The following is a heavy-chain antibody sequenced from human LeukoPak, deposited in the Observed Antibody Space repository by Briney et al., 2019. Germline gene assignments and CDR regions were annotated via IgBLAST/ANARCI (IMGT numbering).Heavy chain of an antibody. Sequence: GGSLRLSCAVSGVTFSSYEVNWVRQAPGKGLEWLSYISGSGTTIYYADSVKGRFTVSRDNAKNSLYPQMNSLRAEDTAVYYCAGRFLEWSDVWGQGTLVTVSS. CDR2: ISGSGTTI. J-gene: IGHJ4*02. CDR1: GVTFSSYE. CDR3: AGRFLEWSDV. V-gene: IGHV3-48*03. D-gene: IGHD3-3*01.